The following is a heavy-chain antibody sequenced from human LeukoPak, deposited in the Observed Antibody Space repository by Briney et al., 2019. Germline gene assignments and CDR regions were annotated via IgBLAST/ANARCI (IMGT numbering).Heavy chain of an antibody. CDR2: IYTSGST. D-gene: IGHD2-2*01. CDR3: RAYCSSTSCYGSLFDY. CDR1: GGSISSGSYY. V-gene: IGHV4-61*02. J-gene: IGHJ4*02. Sequence: SQTLSLTCTVSGGSISSGSYYWSWIRQPAGKGLEWIGRIYTSGSTNYNPSLKSRVTISVDTSKNQFSLKLSSVTAADTAVYYCRAYCSSTSCYGSLFDYWGQGTLVTVSS.